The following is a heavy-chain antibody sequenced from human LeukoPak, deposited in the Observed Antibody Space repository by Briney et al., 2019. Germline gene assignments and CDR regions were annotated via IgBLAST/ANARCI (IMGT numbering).Heavy chain of an antibody. Sequence: PGGSLRLSCAASGFTFSNAWMSWVRQAPGKGLEWVGRIRRKSDGRTTDYAAPVKGRFTISRDDSNNTLYLQMNSLKTEDTAVYYCTTDPFFAIAVAVDYWGQGTLVTVSS. CDR2: IRRKSDGRTT. J-gene: IGHJ4*02. D-gene: IGHD6-19*01. CDR1: GFTFSNAW. CDR3: TTDPFFAIAVAVDY. V-gene: IGHV3-15*01.